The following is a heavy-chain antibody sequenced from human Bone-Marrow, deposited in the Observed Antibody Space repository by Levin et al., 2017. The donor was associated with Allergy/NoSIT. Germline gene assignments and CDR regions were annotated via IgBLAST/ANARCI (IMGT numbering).Heavy chain of an antibody. CDR1: GFTFSSYA. Sequence: PSETLSLTCAASGFTFSSYAMSWVRQAPGKGLEWVSAISGSGGSTYYADSVKGRFTISRDNSKNTLYLQMNSLRAEDTAVYYCAKGLAGTRSFDIWGQGTMVTVSS. J-gene: IGHJ3*02. CDR3: AKGLAGTRSFDI. D-gene: IGHD6-13*01. V-gene: IGHV3-23*01. CDR2: ISGSGGST.